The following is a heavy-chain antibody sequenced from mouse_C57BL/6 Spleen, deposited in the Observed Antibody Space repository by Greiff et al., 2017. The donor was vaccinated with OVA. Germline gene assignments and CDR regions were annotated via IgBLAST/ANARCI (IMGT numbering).Heavy chain of an antibody. CDR2: INPSTGGT. Sequence: VQLQQSGPELVKPGASVKISCKASGYSFTGYYMNWVKQSPEKSLEWIGEINPSTGGTTYNQKFKAKATLTVDKSSSTAYMQLKSLTSEDSAVYYCARYDYFPGLAYWGQGTLVTVSA. V-gene: IGHV1-42*01. CDR1: GYSFTGYY. CDR3: ARYDYFPGLAY. J-gene: IGHJ3*01. D-gene: IGHD2-4*01.